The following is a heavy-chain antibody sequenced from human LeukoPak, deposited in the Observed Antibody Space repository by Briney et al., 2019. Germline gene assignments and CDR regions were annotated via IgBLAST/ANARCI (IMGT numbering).Heavy chain of an antibody. Sequence: TGGSLRLPCEASGFSFSSYNMDWVRQTPGKGLEWTSSITTSSSYTFYADSVKGRFTISRDNARNSLYLQMNSLTAEDTAVYYCARDPYSGAYGDTYYYYMDVWGKGTTVTIPS. J-gene: IGHJ6*03. CDR3: ARDPYSGAYGDTYYYYMDV. CDR1: GFSFSSYN. CDR2: ITTSSSYT. V-gene: IGHV3-21*01. D-gene: IGHD1-26*01.